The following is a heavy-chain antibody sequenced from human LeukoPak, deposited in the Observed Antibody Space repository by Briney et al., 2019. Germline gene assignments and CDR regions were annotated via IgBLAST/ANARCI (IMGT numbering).Heavy chain of an antibody. Sequence: ASVKVSCKASGGTFSSYAISWVRQAPGQGLEWMGGIIPIFGTANYAQKFQGRVTITTDESTSTAYMELSSLRSEDTALYYCAKGMYSSSWYYGFDYWGQGTLVTVSS. D-gene: IGHD6-13*01. CDR2: IIPIFGTA. V-gene: IGHV1-69*05. CDR3: AKGMYSSSWYYGFDY. CDR1: GGTFSSYA. J-gene: IGHJ4*02.